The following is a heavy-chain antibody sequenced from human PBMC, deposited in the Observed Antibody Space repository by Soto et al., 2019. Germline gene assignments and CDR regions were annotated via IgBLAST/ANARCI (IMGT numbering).Heavy chain of an antibody. CDR2: INSDGSST. CDR3: ARDARDYDILTGPLPTHYMDV. D-gene: IGHD3-9*01. J-gene: IGHJ6*03. CDR1: GFTFSSYW. Sequence: PGGSLRLSCAASGFTFSSYWMHWVRQAPGKGLVWVSRINSDGSSTSYADSVKGRLTISRDDAKNTLYLQMNSLRAEDTAVYYCARDARDYDILTGPLPTHYMDVLGNGTTVTVSS. V-gene: IGHV3-74*01.